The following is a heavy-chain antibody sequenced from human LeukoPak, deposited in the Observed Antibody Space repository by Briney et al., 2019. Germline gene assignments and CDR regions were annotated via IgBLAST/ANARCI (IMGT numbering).Heavy chain of an antibody. CDR3: AKVGTSTGMDV. Sequence: GGSLRLSCAASGFTVSSNYMSWVRQAPGKGLEWVAVISYDGSNKYYADSVKGRFTISRDNSKNTLYLQMNSLRAEDTAVYYCAKVGTSTGMDVWGQGTTVTVSS. J-gene: IGHJ6*02. V-gene: IGHV3-30*18. CDR2: ISYDGSNK. CDR1: GFTVSSNY. D-gene: IGHD2-2*01.